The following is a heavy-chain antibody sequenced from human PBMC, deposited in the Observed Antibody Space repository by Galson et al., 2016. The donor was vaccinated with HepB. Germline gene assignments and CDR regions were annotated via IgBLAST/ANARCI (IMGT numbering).Heavy chain of an antibody. J-gene: IGHJ6*04. Sequence: SLRLSCAASGFSFSLYDMHWVRQVTGKGLEWVSAIGTAPGDKNYLDSVKGRFTISRENADNSLYLQMNSLRPGDTAVYYCARGKSLWTTPWNYGLDVWGKGTTVTVSS. D-gene: IGHD4-17*01. CDR1: GFSFSLYD. V-gene: IGHV3-13*01. CDR2: IGTAPGDK. CDR3: ARGKSLWTTPWNYGLDV.